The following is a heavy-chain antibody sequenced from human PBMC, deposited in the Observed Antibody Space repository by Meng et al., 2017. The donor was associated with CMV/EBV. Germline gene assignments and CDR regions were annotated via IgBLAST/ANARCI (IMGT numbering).Heavy chain of an antibody. V-gene: IGHV2-5*02. J-gene: IGHJ4*02. CDR1: GFALSNSGVG. Sequence: QITLKDSGPTSVTPTQTLTLTCTFSGFALSNSGVGVGWIRQPPGKALEWLALIYWDDDKRYSPSLKSRLTITKDTSKNQVVLTMTNMDPVDTATYYCAHRLHGSGSYYPYYFDYWGQGTLVTVSS. CDR3: AHRLHGSGSYYPYYFDY. CDR2: IYWDDDK. D-gene: IGHD3-10*01.